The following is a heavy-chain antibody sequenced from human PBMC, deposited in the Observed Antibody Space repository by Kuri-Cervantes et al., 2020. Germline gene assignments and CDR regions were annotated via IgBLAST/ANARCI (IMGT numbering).Heavy chain of an antibody. CDR3: ARGGSLSNSYYRYYFDF. CDR1: GYTFTGYY. Sequence: ASVKVSCKASGYTFTGYYLHWVRQAPGQGLEWMGWISPNSGGTNFAQRFQGRVIMTRDTSISTAYMELSRLRSDDTAVYYCARGGSLSNSYYRYYFDFWGQGTLVTVSS. V-gene: IGHV1-2*02. J-gene: IGHJ4*02. CDR2: ISPNSGGT. D-gene: IGHD1-26*01.